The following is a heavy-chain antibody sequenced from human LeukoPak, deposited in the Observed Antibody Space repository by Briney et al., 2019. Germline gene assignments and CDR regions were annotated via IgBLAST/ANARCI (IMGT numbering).Heavy chain of an antibody. CDR3: ARARSTGYYVADY. CDR2: INWNGGST. D-gene: IGHD3-9*01. J-gene: IGHJ4*02. V-gene: IGHV3-20*04. CDR1: GFTFGDYA. Sequence: GGSLRLSCTASGFTFGDYAMSWVRQAPGKGLEWVSGINWNGGSTGYADSVKGRFTISRDNAKNSLYLQMNSLRAEDTALYCCARARSTGYYVADYWGQGTLVTVSS.